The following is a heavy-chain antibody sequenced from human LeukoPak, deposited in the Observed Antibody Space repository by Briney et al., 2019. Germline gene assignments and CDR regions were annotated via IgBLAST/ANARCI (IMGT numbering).Heavy chain of an antibody. J-gene: IGHJ5*02. V-gene: IGHV4-4*07. CDR1: GGSFSGYY. D-gene: IGHD6-13*01. CDR3: ARDRAVAAGRKFFNWFDP. Sequence: PSEALSLTCAVYGGSFSGYYWSWIRQPAGEGLEWIGRIYTSGSTNYHPSLKSRVTMSVDTSKNQFSLKLSSVTAADTAVYYCARDRAVAAGRKFFNWFDPWGQGTLVTVSS. CDR2: IYTSGST.